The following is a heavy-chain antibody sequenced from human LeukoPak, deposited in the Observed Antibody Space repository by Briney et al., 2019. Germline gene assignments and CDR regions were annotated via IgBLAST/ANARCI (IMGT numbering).Heavy chain of an antibody. CDR1: GSIFSYYE. Sequence: GGSLRLSCVASGSIFSYYEMNWVRQAPGKGLEWVSYISSSGNTISYADSVKGRFTISRDNAKNSLYLQVISLRAEDTAVYYCARGPSIAARYDAFDIWGQGTMVTVSS. V-gene: IGHV3-48*03. D-gene: IGHD6-6*01. J-gene: IGHJ3*02. CDR2: ISSSGNTI. CDR3: ARGPSIAARYDAFDI.